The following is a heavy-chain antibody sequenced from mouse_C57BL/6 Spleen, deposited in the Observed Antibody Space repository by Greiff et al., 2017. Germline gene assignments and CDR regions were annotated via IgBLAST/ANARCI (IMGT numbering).Heavy chain of an antibody. Sequence: QVQLQQPGAELVRPGSSVKLSCKASGYTFTSYWMDWVKQRPGQGLEWIGNIYPSDSETHYNQKFKDKATLTVDKSSSTAYMQLSSLTSEDSAVYYCARRTNWFYAMDYWGQGTSVTVSS. J-gene: IGHJ4*01. D-gene: IGHD4-1*01. CDR3: ARRTNWFYAMDY. CDR2: IYPSDSET. CDR1: GYTFTSYW. V-gene: IGHV1-61*01.